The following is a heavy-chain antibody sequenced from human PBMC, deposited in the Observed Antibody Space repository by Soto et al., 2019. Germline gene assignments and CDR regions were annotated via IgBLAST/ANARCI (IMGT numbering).Heavy chain of an antibody. Sequence: EVQLVESGGGLVKPGWSLSLSCAASGFTFSTYSMNWVRQAPGKGLEWFSSISSSSTYIYYADSVKGRFTISRDNAKKSLYLQMNSQRAEDTAVYYCARVAGTDMVLYMDVWGKGTTVNVSS. D-gene: IGHD5-18*01. CDR3: ARVAGTDMVLYMDV. CDR2: ISSSSTYI. V-gene: IGHV3-21*01. CDR1: GFTFSTYS. J-gene: IGHJ6*03.